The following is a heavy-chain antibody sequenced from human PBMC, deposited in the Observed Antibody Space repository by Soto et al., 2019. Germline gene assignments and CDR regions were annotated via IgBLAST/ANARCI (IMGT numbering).Heavy chain of an antibody. J-gene: IGHJ4*02. CDR1: GGSISSSSYY. Sequence: PSETLSLTCTVSGGSISSSSYYWGWKHPPPGKGLEWIGSIYYSGSTYYNPSLKSRVTISVDTSKNQFSLKLSSVTAADTAVYYCARQITFRGQSSINVDYWGQGTLVTVSS. V-gene: IGHV4-39*01. CDR3: ARQITFRGQSSINVDY. CDR2: IYYSGST. D-gene: IGHD3-16*01.